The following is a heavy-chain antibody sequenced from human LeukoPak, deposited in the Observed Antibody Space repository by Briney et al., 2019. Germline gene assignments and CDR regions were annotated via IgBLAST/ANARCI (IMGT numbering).Heavy chain of an antibody. J-gene: IGHJ5*02. V-gene: IGHV5-51*01. CDR2: ISPGDSET. CDR3: GRQPTTWFEP. Sequence: GEALKISCKGAGYTFTNYWIAWVRQMPGKGREWRGNISPGDSETKDRPSLQGRVTISAEKTIRTAYLQWTSLKASDSAKYYCGRQPTTWFEPCG. D-gene: IGHD1-1*01. CDR1: GYTFTNYW.